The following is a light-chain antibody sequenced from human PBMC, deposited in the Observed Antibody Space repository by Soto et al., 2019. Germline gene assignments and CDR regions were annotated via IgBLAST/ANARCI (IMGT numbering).Light chain of an antibody. J-gene: IGLJ2*01. CDR2: EVS. V-gene: IGLV2-8*01. Sequence: QSALTQPTSASGSPGQSVTISCTGTSSDVAGYNYVSWYQQHPGKAPKLMIYEVSKRPSGVPDPFSGSKSGNTASLPVSGVQAGDEADYYCSSYAGNNDLVFGGGTKLTV. CDR1: SSDVAGYNY. CDR3: SSYAGNNDLV.